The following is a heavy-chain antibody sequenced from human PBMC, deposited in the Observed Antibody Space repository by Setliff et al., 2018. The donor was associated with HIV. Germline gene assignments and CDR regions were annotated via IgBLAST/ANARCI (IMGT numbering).Heavy chain of an antibody. CDR3: ARGVPVLRYFDWLSRLGY. D-gene: IGHD3-9*01. V-gene: IGHV1-46*01. CDR1: GFTFTSYY. J-gene: IGHJ4*02. Sequence: ASVKVSCKASGFTFTSYYMHWVRQAPGQGLEWMGIINPSGGSTSYAQKFQGRVTMTRDTSTSTVYMELSSLRSEDTAVYYCARGVPVLRYFDWLSRLGYWGQGTLVTVSS. CDR2: INPSGGST.